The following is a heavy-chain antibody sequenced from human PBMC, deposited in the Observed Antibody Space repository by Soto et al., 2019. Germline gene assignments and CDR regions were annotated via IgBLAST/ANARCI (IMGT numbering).Heavy chain of an antibody. D-gene: IGHD1-20*01. CDR3: APLAVSGIGWYFYL. CDR1: GFTFSSYA. Sequence: EVQLLESGGGLVQPGGSLRLSCAASGFTFSSYAMSWVRQAPGKGLEWVSAIRGSGGSTYYADSVKGRFTISRDNSKNPLHLQMNSLRAADTAVYYCAPLAVSGIGWYFYLWGRGTLVPLPS. J-gene: IGHJ2*01. V-gene: IGHV3-23*01. CDR2: IRGSGGST.